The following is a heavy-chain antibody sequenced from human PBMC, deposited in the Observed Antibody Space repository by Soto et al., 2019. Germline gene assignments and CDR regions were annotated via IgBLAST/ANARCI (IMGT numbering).Heavy chain of an antibody. CDR3: GTGNREDILVVVGAGPGEYSLDI. V-gene: IGHV3-30-3*01. Sequence: QVQLVESGGGVVQPGGSLRLSCAASGFTFRNHAMHWVRQAPGKGLECLAVIAYDGSNAFYRDSGKCRFTISRDNYEKGLDLHMRGRKSEARGGNSGGTGNREDILVVVGAGPGEYSLDIWVQGTKVTVSS. D-gene: IGHD2-15*01. CDR2: IAYDGSNA. J-gene: IGHJ6*02. CDR1: GFTFRNHA.